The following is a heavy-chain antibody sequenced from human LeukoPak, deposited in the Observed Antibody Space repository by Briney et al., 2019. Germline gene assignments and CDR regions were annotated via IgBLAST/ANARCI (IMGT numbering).Heavy chain of an antibody. J-gene: IGHJ6*03. CDR1: GFTFNTYT. V-gene: IGHV3-30-3*01. D-gene: IGHD3-3*01. Sequence: PGRSLRLSCAASGFTFNTYTMHWVRQAPGKGLEWMTVISYNGDTKYYADSVKGRFTISRDNSKNTLYVQMNSLRPEDTAVYYCARDGPLDYDFWSGRSEVGYYYYMDVWGKGTKVTVSS. CDR2: ISYNGDTK. CDR3: ARDGPLDYDFWSGRSEVGYYYYMDV.